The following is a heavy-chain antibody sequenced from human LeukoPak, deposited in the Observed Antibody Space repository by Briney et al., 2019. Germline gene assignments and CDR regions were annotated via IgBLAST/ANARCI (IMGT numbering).Heavy chain of an antibody. CDR1: GYTFTIYG. D-gene: IGHD2-21*02. J-gene: IGHJ6*02. CDR3: ARVERQNIVVVTAIRTYYYGMDV. V-gene: IGHV1-18*01. CDR2: ISVYNGNT. Sequence: ASVKLSCKASGYTFTIYGISWMRQAPGQGLEWMGWISVYNGNTNYAQKLQGRVTMTTDTSTSTAYMELRSLRSDDTAVYYCARVERQNIVVVTAIRTYYYGMDVWGQGTTVTVSS.